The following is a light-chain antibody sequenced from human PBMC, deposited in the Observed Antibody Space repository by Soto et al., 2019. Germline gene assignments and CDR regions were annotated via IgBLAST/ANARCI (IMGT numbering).Light chain of an antibody. Sequence: ENVLTQSPGTPSLSPGERATPSCRASQSVSSSYLAWYQQKPGQAPRLLIYDAYNRATGIPPRFSGSGSGTDFTLTISSLEPEDSAVYYCQQRHMWPITFGQGTRLEIK. V-gene: IGKV3D-20*02. CDR3: QQRHMWPIT. CDR2: DAY. J-gene: IGKJ5*01. CDR1: QSVSSSY.